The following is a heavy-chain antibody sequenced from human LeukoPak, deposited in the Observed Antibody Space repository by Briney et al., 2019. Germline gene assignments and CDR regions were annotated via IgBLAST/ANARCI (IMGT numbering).Heavy chain of an antibody. J-gene: IGHJ4*02. CDR1: GGSISSYY. Sequence: SSETLSLTCTVSGGSISSYYWSWIRQPPGKGLEWIGYIYYSGSTNYNPSLKSRVTISVDTSKNQFSLKLSSVTAADTAVYYCARVDDYGESRWGQGTLVTVSS. CDR3: ARVDDYGESR. V-gene: IGHV4-59*12. CDR2: IYYSGST. D-gene: IGHD4-17*01.